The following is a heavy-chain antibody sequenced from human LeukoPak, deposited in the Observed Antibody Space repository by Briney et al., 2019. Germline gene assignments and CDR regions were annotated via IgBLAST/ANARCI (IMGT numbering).Heavy chain of an antibody. Sequence: SGTLSLTCAVSGGSISSSNWWSWVRQPPGKGLEWIGEIYHSGSTNYNPSLKSRVTISVDKSKNQFSLKLSSVTAADTAVYYCARGGRSRDGYNYYFDYWGQGTLVTVSS. D-gene: IGHD5-24*01. CDR2: IYHSGST. J-gene: IGHJ4*02. CDR3: ARGGRSRDGYNYYFDY. CDR1: GGSISSSNW. V-gene: IGHV4-4*02.